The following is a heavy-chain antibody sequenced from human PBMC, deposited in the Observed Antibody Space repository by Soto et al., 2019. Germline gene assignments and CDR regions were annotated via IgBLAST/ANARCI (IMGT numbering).Heavy chain of an antibody. CDR2: ISGSGGST. J-gene: IGHJ6*02. CDR1: GFTFSSYA. CDR3: AKVLPPKKQQLVPYYYYGMDV. D-gene: IGHD6-13*01. V-gene: IGHV3-23*01. Sequence: PGGSLRLSCAASGFTFSSYAMSWVRQAPGKGLEWVSAISGSGGSTYYADSVKGRFTISRDNSKNTLYLQMNSLRAEDTAVYYCAKVLPPKKQQLVPYYYYGMDVWGQGTTVTVSS.